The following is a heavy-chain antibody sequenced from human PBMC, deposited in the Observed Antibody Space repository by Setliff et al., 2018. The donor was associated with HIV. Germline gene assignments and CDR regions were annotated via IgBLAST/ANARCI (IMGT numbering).Heavy chain of an antibody. CDR2: IYHTGKT. D-gene: IGHD3-22*01. J-gene: IGHJ5*02. CDR3: ASRVYYYDESRILREEGFVP. Sequence: PSETMSLTCSVSGGSISDNKYYWSWIRQPPGKGLEWTGSIYHTGKTYYNSALKTRLTISGDTSKNQFSLELSSVTSADTAVYYCASRVYYYDESRILREEGFVPWGQGTRVTV. V-gene: IGHV4-39*01. CDR1: GGSISDNKYY.